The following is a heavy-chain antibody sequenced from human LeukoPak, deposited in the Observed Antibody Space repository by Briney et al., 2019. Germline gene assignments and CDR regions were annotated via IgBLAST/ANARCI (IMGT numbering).Heavy chain of an antibody. V-gene: IGHV1-46*03. CDR3: ARERPPGKGEPFDY. CDR1: GSTFTSYY. D-gene: IGHD3-16*01. CDR2: INPSSGST. Sequence: GASVKVSCKASGSTFTSYYMHWVRQAPGPGLEWMGIINPSSGSTSYAQKLQGRVTMTRDTSTSTVYMELSSLGSEDTAGYCCARERPPGKGEPFDYWGQGNLVTVSS. J-gene: IGHJ4*02.